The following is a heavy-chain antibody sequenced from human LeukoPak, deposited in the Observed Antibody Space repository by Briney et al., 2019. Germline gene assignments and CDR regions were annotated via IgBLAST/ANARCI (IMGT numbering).Heavy chain of an antibody. D-gene: IGHD4-17*01. CDR1: GYTFTSYG. V-gene: IGHV1-18*01. Sequence: ASVKVSCKASGYTFTSYGISWVRQAPGQALEWMGWISGYNGNTNYAQKLQGRVTMTTDTSTSTAYMELRSLRSDDTAVYYCARNGDYVPYFDYWGQGTLVTVSS. J-gene: IGHJ4*02. CDR3: ARNGDYVPYFDY. CDR2: ISGYNGNT.